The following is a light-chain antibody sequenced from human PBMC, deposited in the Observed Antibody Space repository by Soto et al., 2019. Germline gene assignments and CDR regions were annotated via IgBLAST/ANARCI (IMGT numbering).Light chain of an antibody. Sequence: QSALAQPPSASGSPGQSVTISCTGTSIDVGGYNYVSWYQQHPGKAPKLMIYEVSKRPSGVPDRFSGSKSGNTASLTVSGLQAEDEADYYCTSYAGGNSFFGTGTKVTVL. V-gene: IGLV2-8*01. CDR2: EVS. CDR1: SIDVGGYNY. J-gene: IGLJ1*01. CDR3: TSYAGGNSF.